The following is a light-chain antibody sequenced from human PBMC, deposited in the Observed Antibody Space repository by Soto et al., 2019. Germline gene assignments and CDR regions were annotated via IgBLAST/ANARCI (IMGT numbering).Light chain of an antibody. CDR2: RND. Sequence: QSVLTQPPSASGTPGQRVTISCSGSSSNIESNYVYWYQQLPGSAPKLLIYRNDQRPSGVPDRFSGSKSGTSASLAISGRRSEDEADYYCAAWDDSLSALVFGGGTKLTVL. CDR3: AAWDDSLSALV. J-gene: IGLJ3*02. V-gene: IGLV1-47*01. CDR1: SSNIESNY.